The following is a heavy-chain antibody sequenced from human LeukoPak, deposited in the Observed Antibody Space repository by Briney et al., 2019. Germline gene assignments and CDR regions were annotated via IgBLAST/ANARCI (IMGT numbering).Heavy chain of an antibody. D-gene: IGHD2/OR15-2a*01. CDR2: IKKDGSEK. J-gene: IGHJ4*02. CDR3: AREFAGAYFARLDS. CDR1: GFTFYTYW. Sequence: PGGSLRLSCAASGFTFYTYWMTWVRQAPGKGLEWVANIKKDGSEKFYVDSVKGRFTISRDNTRNSLYLQMNSLRAEDTAVYYCAREFAGAYFARLDSWGQGTLVTVSS. V-gene: IGHV3-7*01.